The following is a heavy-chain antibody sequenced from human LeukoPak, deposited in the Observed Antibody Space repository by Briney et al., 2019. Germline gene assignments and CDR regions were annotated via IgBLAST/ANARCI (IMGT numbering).Heavy chain of an antibody. CDR3: VRGTIAAAATGDY. J-gene: IGHJ4*02. CDR2: ISGRGTST. V-gene: IGHV3-23*01. CDR1: GFTFSSYA. D-gene: IGHD6-13*01. Sequence: GGSLRLSCAAPGFTFSSYAMSWVRQAPVKGLEWVSAISGRGTSTHYADSVKGRFTLSRDNSKNTLYLQMDSRRAEDTVIYYCVRGTIAAAATGDYWGEGTLVSVS.